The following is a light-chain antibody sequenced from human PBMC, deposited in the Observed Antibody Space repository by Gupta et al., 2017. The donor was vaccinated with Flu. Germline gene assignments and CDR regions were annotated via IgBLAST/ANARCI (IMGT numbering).Light chain of an antibody. CDR1: QSINNY. V-gene: IGKV3-11*01. J-gene: IGKJ1*01. CDR2: DAS. CDR3: QQRSNFPWT. Sequence: PATLSLSPGERATLSCRASQSINNYVAWYQQRPGQAPRLLIYDASNRATGIPARFSGSGSGTDFTLTISNLEPEDFAVYYCQQRSNFPWTFGQGTKVEIK.